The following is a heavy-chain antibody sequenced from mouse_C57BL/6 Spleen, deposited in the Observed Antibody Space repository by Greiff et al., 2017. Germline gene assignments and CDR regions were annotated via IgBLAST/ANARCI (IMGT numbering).Heavy chain of an antibody. Sequence: VQGVESGAELVRPGASVTLSCKASGYTFTDYEMHWVKQTPVHGLEWIGAIDPETGGTAYNQKFKGKAILTADKSSSTAYMELRSLTSEDSAVYYCTRDGLGAWFAYWGQGTLVTVSA. CDR1: GYTFTDYE. D-gene: IGHD1-2*01. CDR2: IDPETGGT. CDR3: TRDGLGAWFAY. J-gene: IGHJ3*01. V-gene: IGHV1-15*01.